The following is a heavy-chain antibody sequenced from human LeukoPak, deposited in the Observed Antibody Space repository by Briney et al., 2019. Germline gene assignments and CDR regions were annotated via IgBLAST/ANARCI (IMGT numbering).Heavy chain of an antibody. CDR1: GFIFSAYE. Sequence: PGGSLRLSCVGSGFIFSAYEMNWVRQAPGKGLEWVSSISGSNSYIYYADSVKGRFTISRDNAKNSLYLQMNSLRAEDTAVNYCARDGPLASGAKNYWGQGTLVTVSS. J-gene: IGHJ4*02. V-gene: IGHV3-21*01. CDR3: ARDGPLASGAKNY. CDR2: ISGSNSYI. D-gene: IGHD1-26*01.